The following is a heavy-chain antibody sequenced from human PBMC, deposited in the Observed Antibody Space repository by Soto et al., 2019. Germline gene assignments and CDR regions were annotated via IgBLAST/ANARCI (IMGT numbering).Heavy chain of an antibody. Sequence: GESLKISCKGSGYSFTSYWIGWVRQMPGKGLEWMGIIYPGDSDTSYSPSFQGQVTISADKSISTAYLQWSSLKASDTAMYYCARNSYSGSYRSPFDYWGQGTLVTVSS. V-gene: IGHV5-51*01. D-gene: IGHD1-26*01. CDR1: GYSFTSYW. CDR2: IYPGDSDT. J-gene: IGHJ4*02. CDR3: ARNSYSGSYRSPFDY.